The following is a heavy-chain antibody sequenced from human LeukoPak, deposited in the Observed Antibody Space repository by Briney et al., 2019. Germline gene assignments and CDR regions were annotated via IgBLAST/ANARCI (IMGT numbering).Heavy chain of an antibody. Sequence: ASVKVSCKASGYAFTGYYMHWVRQAPGQGLEWMGWINPNSGGTNYAQKFQGRVTMTRDTSISTAYMELSRLRSDDTAVYYCARDISRGVVPAAKRGSGLYYFDYWGQGTLVTVSS. CDR2: INPNSGGT. CDR3: ARDISRGVVPAAKRGSGLYYFDY. CDR1: GYAFTGYY. D-gene: IGHD2-2*01. V-gene: IGHV1-2*02. J-gene: IGHJ4*02.